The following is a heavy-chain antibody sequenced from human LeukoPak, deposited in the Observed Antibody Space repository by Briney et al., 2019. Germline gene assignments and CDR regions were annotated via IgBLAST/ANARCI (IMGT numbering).Heavy chain of an antibody. CDR3: AKDSARITMVRGVIQP. J-gene: IGHJ4*02. Sequence: GRSLRISCAASGFTFSSYGMHWVRQAPGKGLEWVAVISYDGSNKYYADSVKGRFTISRDNSKNTLYLQMNSLRAEATAVYYGAKDSARITMVRGVIQPWGQGTLVSVPS. CDR1: GFTFSSYG. D-gene: IGHD3-10*01. V-gene: IGHV3-30*18. CDR2: ISYDGSNK.